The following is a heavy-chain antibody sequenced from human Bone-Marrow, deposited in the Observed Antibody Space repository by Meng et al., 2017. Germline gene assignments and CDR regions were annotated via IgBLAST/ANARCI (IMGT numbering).Heavy chain of an antibody. D-gene: IGHD4-17*01. CDR3: TTWGDGDYLPYYYFDY. J-gene: IGHJ4*02. CDR2: IKSKTDGGTT. CDR1: GFTFSNAR. V-gene: IGHV3-15*01. Sequence: GESLKISCAASGFTFSNARMNWVRQAPGKGLEWVGRIKSKTDGGTTDYAAPVKGRFTISRDDSKNTLYLQMNSLKTEDTAVYYCTTWGDGDYLPYYYFDYWGQGTLVTVSS.